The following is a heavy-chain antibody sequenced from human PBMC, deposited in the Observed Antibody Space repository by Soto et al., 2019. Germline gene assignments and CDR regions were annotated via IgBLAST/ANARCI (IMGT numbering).Heavy chain of an antibody. D-gene: IGHD6-6*01. J-gene: IGHJ5*02. Sequence: GASVKVSCKASGGTFSSYAISWVRQAPGQGLEWMGGIIPIFGTANYAQKFQGRVTITADESTSTAYMELSSLRSEDTAVYYCARDYEAALSSHNCFDPWGKGTLVTVSS. CDR3: ARDYEAALSSHNCFDP. CDR1: GGTFSSYA. CDR2: IIPIFGTA. V-gene: IGHV1-69*13.